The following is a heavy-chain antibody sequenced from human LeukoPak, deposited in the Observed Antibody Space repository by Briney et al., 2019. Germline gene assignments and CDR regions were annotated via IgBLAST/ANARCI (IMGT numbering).Heavy chain of an antibody. Sequence: GASVTVSCTASGYTFTSYGISWVRQAPEHGLESMGWISACNGNTNYAQKLQGRVTMTTDTSTSTAYMELRSLRSDDTAVYYCARDSDTYYYGSGSYHWFDPWGQGTTVTVSS. V-gene: IGHV1-18*01. J-gene: IGHJ5*01. CDR2: ISACNGNT. D-gene: IGHD3-10*01. CDR1: GYTFTSYG. CDR3: ARDSDTYYYGSGSYHWFDP.